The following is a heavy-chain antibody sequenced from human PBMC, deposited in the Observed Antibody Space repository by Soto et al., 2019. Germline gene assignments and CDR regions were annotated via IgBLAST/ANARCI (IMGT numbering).Heavy chain of an antibody. CDR1: GFPFSSYS. CDR2: ISSSSSYI. J-gene: IGHJ4*02. CDR3: ARGEDATPGY. Sequence: GGSLRLSCAASGFPFSSYSMNWVRQAPGKGLEWVSSISSSSSYIYYADSVKGRFTISRDNAKNSLYLQMNSLRAEDTAVYYCARGEDATPGYWGQGTLVTVSS. V-gene: IGHV3-21*01.